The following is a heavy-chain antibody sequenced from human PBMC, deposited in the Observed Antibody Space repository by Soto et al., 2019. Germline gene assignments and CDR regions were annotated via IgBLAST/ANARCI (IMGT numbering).Heavy chain of an antibody. J-gene: IGHJ5*02. CDR3: ARLNDEATSVWSDP. D-gene: IGHD1-1*01. V-gene: IGHV1-69*02. CDR1: GGTFSSYT. CDR2: IIPILGIA. Sequence: QVQLVQSGAEVKKPGSSVKVSCKASGGTFSSYTISWVRQAPGQGLEWMGRIIPILGIANYAQKFQGRVTITPATSTRAPYMELRSLRSDDTAVYYCARLNDEATSVWSDPWGQGTLVAV.